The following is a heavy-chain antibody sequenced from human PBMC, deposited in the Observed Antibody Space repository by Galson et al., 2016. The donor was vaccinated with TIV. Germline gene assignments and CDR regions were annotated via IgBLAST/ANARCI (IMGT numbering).Heavy chain of an antibody. J-gene: IGHJ4*02. CDR3: ARLSGYWFNFVPDY. D-gene: IGHD3-22*01. Sequence: SVKVSCKASGGTFSNYAFSWVRLAPGQGLEWMGGISPMLDTTNYAQKFQGRVTITADKFESTAYMELSSLRSEDTAVYYCARLSGYWFNFVPDYWGQGSLVTVSS. V-gene: IGHV1-69*10. CDR2: ISPMLDTT. CDR1: GGTFSNYA.